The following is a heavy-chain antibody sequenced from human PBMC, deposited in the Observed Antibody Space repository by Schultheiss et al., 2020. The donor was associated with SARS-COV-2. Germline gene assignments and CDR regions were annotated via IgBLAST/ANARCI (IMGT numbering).Heavy chain of an antibody. Sequence: GGSLRLSCAASGFTFSSYGMHWVRQAPGKGLEWVAVIWYDGSNKYYADSVKGRFTISRDNSKNTLYLQMNSLKTEDTAVYYCTTEGGDLLGYCSSTSCYTDAFDIWGQGTMVTVSS. CDR1: GFTFSSYG. J-gene: IGHJ3*02. V-gene: IGHV3-33*01. CDR3: TTEGGDLLGYCSSTSCYTDAFDI. D-gene: IGHD2-2*02. CDR2: IWYDGSNK.